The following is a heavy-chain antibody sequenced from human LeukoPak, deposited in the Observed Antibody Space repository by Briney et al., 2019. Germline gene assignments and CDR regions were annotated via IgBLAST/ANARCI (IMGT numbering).Heavy chain of an antibody. Sequence: PSETLSLTCTVSGGSISSGGYYWSWIRQPPGKGLEWIGYIYHSGSTYYNPSLKSRVTISVDRSKNQFSLKLSSVTAADTAVYYCARALVGEFDPWGQGTLVTVSS. V-gene: IGHV4-30-2*01. D-gene: IGHD3-16*01. J-gene: IGHJ5*02. CDR1: GGSISSGGYY. CDR2: IYHSGST. CDR3: ARALVGEFDP.